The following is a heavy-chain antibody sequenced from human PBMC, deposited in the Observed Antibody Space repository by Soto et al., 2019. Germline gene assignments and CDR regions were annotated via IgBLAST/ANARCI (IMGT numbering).Heavy chain of an antibody. V-gene: IGHV4-39*01. CDR1: GNSISGTSSF. CDR3: TRRVRSTGLLDY. J-gene: IGHJ4*02. D-gene: IGHD4-4*01. CDR2: VYYTGST. Sequence: SETLSLTCTVSGNSISGTSSFWAWIRQPPGKNLEWIGSVYYTGSTYYNSSLKSRVSISIDTSKNQFSLSLNSVAAADTAVYYCTRRVRSTGLLDYWGQGALVTVSS.